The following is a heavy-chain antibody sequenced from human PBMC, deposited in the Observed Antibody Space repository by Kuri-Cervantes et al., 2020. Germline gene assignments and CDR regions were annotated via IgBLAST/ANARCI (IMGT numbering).Heavy chain of an antibody. CDR3: ARDYGSGSFYTFYIDY. J-gene: IGHJ4*02. Sequence: ASVKVSCKASGYTFTSYAIHWVRQAPGQRLEWMGWINAGNGNTKYSQKFQGRVTITRDTSASTTYMDLSSLRSEDTAVYYCARDYGSGSFYTFYIDYWGQGTLVTVSS. D-gene: IGHD3-10*01. V-gene: IGHV1-3*01. CDR2: INAGNGNT. CDR1: GYTFTSYA.